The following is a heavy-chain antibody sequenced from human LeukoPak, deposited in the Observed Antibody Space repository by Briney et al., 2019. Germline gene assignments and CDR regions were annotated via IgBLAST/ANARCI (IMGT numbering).Heavy chain of an antibody. CDR2: ISGSGGST. J-gene: IGHJ6*03. CDR3: AKATHNYYDSSGYEYYYYYYMDV. CDR1: GFTFSSYA. V-gene: IGHV3-23*01. Sequence: GGSLRLSCAASGFTFSSYAMSWGRQAPGKGLEWVSAISGSGGSTYYADSVKGRFTISRDNSKNTLYLQMNSLRAEDTAVYYCAKATHNYYDSSGYEYYYYYYMDVWGKGTTVTVSS. D-gene: IGHD3-22*01.